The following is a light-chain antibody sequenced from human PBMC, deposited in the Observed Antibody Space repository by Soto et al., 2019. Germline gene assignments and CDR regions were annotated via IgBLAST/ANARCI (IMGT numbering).Light chain of an antibody. CDR3: QQSYDNPPT. CDR1: QSISSY. V-gene: IGKV1-39*01. Sequence: DIQMTQSPSSLSASVGDRVTITCRASQSISSYLNWYQQKPGKAPKLLIYAASNLQSGVPSRFSGSGSGTDFTLTISSLQPEDFATYFCQQSYDNPPTFGHGTKVDIK. J-gene: IGKJ3*01. CDR2: AAS.